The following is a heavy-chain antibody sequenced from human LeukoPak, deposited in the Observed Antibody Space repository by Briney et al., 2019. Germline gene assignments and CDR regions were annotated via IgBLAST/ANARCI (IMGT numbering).Heavy chain of an antibody. Sequence: GGSLRLSCAASGFTFSSYSMNWVRQAPGKGLEWVSSISSSSSYIYYADSVKGRFTISRDNAKNSLYLQMSSLRAEDTAVYYCAEIPQVATTSVPNFDYWGQGTLVTVST. CDR2: ISSSSSYI. J-gene: IGHJ4*02. CDR3: AEIPQVATTSVPNFDY. V-gene: IGHV3-21*04. CDR1: GFTFSSYS. D-gene: IGHD4-11*01.